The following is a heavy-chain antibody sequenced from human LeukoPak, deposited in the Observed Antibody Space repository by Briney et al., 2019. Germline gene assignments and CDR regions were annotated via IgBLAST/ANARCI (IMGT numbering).Heavy chain of an antibody. CDR1: GGSFSAYY. Sequence: SETLSLTCAVYGGSFSAYYWSWIRHPPGKGLEWMGEINNSGKTNYYPSLESRVPIPVDTSKNQFSLKLSSVTAADTAVYYWARGRGDIVVVPAAVREPAFHYWGQGTLVTVSS. CDR2: INNSGKT. CDR3: ARGRGDIVVVPAAVREPAFHY. V-gene: IGHV4-34*01. D-gene: IGHD2-2*01. J-gene: IGHJ4*02.